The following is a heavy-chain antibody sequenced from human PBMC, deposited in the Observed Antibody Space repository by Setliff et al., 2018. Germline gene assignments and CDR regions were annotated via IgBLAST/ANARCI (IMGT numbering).Heavy chain of an antibody. J-gene: IGHJ3*02. CDR3: AKVSNWAFDI. CDR2: ITAANGDT. Sequence: VASVKVSCKTSRYIFTTYTIHWVRQAPGQRLEWMGWITAANGDTKYSQKFQDRITTTRDTSASTVYMELSSLRSEDTAMYYCAKVSNWAFDIWGQGTMVTVSS. CDR1: RYIFTTYT. V-gene: IGHV1-3*01.